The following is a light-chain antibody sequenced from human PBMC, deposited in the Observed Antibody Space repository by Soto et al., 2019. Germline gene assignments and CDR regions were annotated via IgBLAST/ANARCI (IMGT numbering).Light chain of an antibody. J-gene: IGLJ2*01. CDR2: EVS. Sequence: QSALTQPASVSGSPGQSITISCTGTSSDVGGYNYVSWYQQHPGKAPKLMIYEVSNRPSGVSDRFSGSKSGNTASLTISGLQPEDEGAYFCSSYTSSLIPVFGGGTKLTVL. CDR3: SSYTSSLIPV. V-gene: IGLV2-14*01. CDR1: SSDVGGYNY.